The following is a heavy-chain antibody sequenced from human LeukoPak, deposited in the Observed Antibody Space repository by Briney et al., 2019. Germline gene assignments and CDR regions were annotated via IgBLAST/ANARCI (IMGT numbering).Heavy chain of an antibody. Sequence: ASVKVSFMASGYTFTGYYMHWVRQAPGQGLEWMGWINPNSGGTNYAQKFQGWVTMTRDTSISTAYMELSRLRSDDTAVYYCARGEETYCSSTSCYYYYGMDVWGKGTTVTVSS. CDR2: INPNSGGT. CDR1: GYTFTGYY. V-gene: IGHV1-2*04. D-gene: IGHD2-2*01. CDR3: ARGEETYCSSTSCYYYYGMDV. J-gene: IGHJ6*04.